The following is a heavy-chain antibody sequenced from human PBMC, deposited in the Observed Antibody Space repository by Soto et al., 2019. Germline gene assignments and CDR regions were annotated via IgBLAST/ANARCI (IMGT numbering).Heavy chain of an antibody. D-gene: IGHD2-2*01. CDR1: SDSISSSNW. CDR3: ARDRRYCSGSTCYSHFDS. Sequence: QVQLQESGPGLVKSSGTLSLTCAVSSDSISSSNWWSWVRQPPGRGLEWIGEIYHSGGTNHNPSLKCRVTISVDKSKNQFSLKLTSVTAADTAVYFCARDRRYCSGSTCYSHFDSWGQGALVNVSS. CDR2: IYHSGGT. V-gene: IGHV4-4*02. J-gene: IGHJ4*02.